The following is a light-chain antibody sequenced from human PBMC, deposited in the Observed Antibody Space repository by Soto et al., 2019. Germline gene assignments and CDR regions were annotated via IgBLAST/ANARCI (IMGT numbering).Light chain of an antibody. V-gene: IGKV1-39*01. CDR2: AAS. CDR3: QHGYSTPLT. Sequence: DIQMTQSPSSLSASVGARVTITCRASQSISTYLHWYQQKPGKAPNLLIYAASTLQSGVPSRFSGSGSGTDFTLTISSLQPEDFATYFCQHGYSTPLTFGEGTKVDIK. J-gene: IGKJ4*02. CDR1: QSISTY.